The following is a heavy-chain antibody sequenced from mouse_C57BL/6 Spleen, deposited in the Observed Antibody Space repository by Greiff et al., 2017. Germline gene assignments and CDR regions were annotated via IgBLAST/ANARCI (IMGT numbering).Heavy chain of an antibody. Sequence: QVQLQQSGPELVKPGASVKISCKASGYTFTDYYINWVKQRPGQGLEGFGGILPGSGSTYYNEKCKGKATLTVDKSSSTAYMLLSSLTSEDSAVYFCARSGNWDAWFAYWGQGTLVTVSA. CDR2: ILPGSGST. CDR1: GYTFTDYY. V-gene: IGHV1-75*01. J-gene: IGHJ3*01. CDR3: ARSGNWDAWFAY. D-gene: IGHD4-1*01.